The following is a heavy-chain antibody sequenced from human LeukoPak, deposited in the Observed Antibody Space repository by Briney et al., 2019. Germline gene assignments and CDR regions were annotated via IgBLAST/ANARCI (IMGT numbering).Heavy chain of an antibody. D-gene: IGHD3-22*01. Sequence: GASVKVSCKASGGTFGRYAISWVRQAPGQGLEWMGGIIPIFGTANYAQKFQGRVTITADESTTTAYMELSRLTSDDTAVYYCARDAAIYGNGAYYYLWWGQGTLVTVSS. J-gene: IGHJ4*02. CDR1: GGTFGRYA. CDR3: ARDAAIYGNGAYYYLW. CDR2: IIPIFGTA. V-gene: IGHV1-69*01.